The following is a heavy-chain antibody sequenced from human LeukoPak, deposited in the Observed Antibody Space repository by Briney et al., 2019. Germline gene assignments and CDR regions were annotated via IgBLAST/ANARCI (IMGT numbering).Heavy chain of an antibody. J-gene: IGHJ1*01. CDR1: GGSITSSSYY. Sequence: SETLSLTCTVSGGSITSSSYYWGWIRQPPGKGLEWIGSIYYSGSTYYNPSLKSRVTISVDTSKNQFSLKLRSVTAADTAVYYCARVVQSTDSSGFYLPEYFQHWGQGTLVTVSS. CDR3: ARVVQSTDSSGFYLPEYFQH. D-gene: IGHD3-22*01. CDR2: IYYSGST. V-gene: IGHV4-39*07.